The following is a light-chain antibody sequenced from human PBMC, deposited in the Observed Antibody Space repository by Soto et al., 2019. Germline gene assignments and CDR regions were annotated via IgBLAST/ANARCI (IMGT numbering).Light chain of an antibody. CDR1: LPIDTY. CDR3: QQSYIMPHT. CDR2: AAS. V-gene: IGKV1-39*01. Sequence: DIQMTQSPSSLSASVGDRVTITCRASLPIDTYITWYQQKPGKAPQLLIKAASILESGVPSRFSGSGSGTDFTITIRLQPEDFATYFCQQSYIMPHTFGQGTKLDMK. J-gene: IGKJ2*01.